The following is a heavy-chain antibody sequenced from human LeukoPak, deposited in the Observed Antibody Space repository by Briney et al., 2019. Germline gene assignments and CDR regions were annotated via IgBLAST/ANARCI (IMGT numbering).Heavy chain of an antibody. D-gene: IGHD6-13*01. J-gene: IGHJ4*02. CDR1: GFTFSSYA. CDR3: AKGIAAAGTNYFDY. Sequence: GGALRLSCAASGFTFSSYAMSWVRQAPGKGLEWVSAISGSGGSTYYADSVKGRFTISRDNSKNTLYLQMNSLRAEDTAVYYCAKGIAAAGTNYFDYWGQGTLVTVSS. CDR2: ISGSGGST. V-gene: IGHV3-23*01.